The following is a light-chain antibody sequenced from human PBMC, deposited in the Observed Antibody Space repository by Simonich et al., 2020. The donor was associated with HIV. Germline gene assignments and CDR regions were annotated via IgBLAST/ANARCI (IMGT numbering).Light chain of an antibody. J-gene: IGLJ3*02. CDR3: ETWDSNTWV. CDR2: LEGSGSY. CDR1: SGHSSYI. Sequence: QPVLTQSSSASASQGSSVKLTCTLSSGHSSYIIAWHQQQPGKAPRYLMTLEGSGSYNKGSGVPDRFSGSSSGADRYLTISNLQSEDEADYYCETWDSNTWVFGGGTKLTVL. V-gene: IGLV4-60*03.